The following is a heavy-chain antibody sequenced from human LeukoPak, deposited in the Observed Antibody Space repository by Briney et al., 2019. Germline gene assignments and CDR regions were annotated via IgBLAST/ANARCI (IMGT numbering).Heavy chain of an antibody. V-gene: IGHV1-18*01. CDR1: GYTFTSHG. CDR2: ISAYNGNT. D-gene: IGHD6-6*01. J-gene: IGHJ6*03. Sequence: ASVKVSCKASGYTFTSHGISWVRQAPGQGLEWMGWISAYNGNTNYAQKLQGRVTMTTDTSTSTAYMELSSLRSEDTAVYYCARADSIAARYYYYYMDVWGKGTTVTVSS. CDR3: ARADSIAARYYYYYMDV.